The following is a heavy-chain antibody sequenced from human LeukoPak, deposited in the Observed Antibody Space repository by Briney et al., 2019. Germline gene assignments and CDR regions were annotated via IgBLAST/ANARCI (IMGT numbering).Heavy chain of an antibody. CDR2: ISSSSSTI. V-gene: IGHV3-48*01. Sequence: PGGSLRLSCAASGFTFSSYSMNWVRQAPGKGLEWVSYISSSSSTIYYADSVKGRFTISRDNAKNSLYLQMNSLRAEDTAVYYCAKDFARARWGQGTLVTVSA. J-gene: IGHJ4*02. CDR1: GFTFSSYS. CDR3: AKDFARAR. D-gene: IGHD3-3*01.